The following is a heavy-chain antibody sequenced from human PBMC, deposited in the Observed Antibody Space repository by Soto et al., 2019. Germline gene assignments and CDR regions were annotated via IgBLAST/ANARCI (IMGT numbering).Heavy chain of an antibody. Sequence: EVHLLESGGALVQPGGSLRLSCAASGFTFSSCAMGWVRQAPGKGLEWVSDIIDSGGSTYYADSVKGRFTISRDNSKSTLYMQMNRLRAEDTAVYYCGKGRSYYYYYGGDVWGQGTTVTVSS. J-gene: IGHJ6*02. D-gene: IGHD1-26*01. CDR1: GFTFSSCA. CDR3: GKGRSYYYYYGGDV. CDR2: IIDSGGST. V-gene: IGHV3-23*01.